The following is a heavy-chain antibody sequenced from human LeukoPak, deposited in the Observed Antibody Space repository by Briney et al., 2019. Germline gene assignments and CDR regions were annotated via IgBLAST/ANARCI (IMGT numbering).Heavy chain of an antibody. D-gene: IGHD5-18*01. J-gene: IGHJ4*02. CDR1: GASISSYY. V-gene: IGHV4-59*08. Sequence: SETLSLTCTVSGASISSYYWSWIRQPPGKGLEWIGYIYYSGSTNYNPSLESRVTISVDTSKNQFSLKLTSVTAADTAVYYCARVRGYSYDYWGQGTLVTVSS. CDR2: IYYSGST. CDR3: ARVRGYSYDY.